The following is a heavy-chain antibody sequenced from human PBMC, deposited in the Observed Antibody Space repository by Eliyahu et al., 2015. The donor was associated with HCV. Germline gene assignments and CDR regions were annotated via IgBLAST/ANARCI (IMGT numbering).Heavy chain of an antibody. CDR2: INHSGST. Sequence: QVQLQQWGAGLLKPSETLSLTCAVYGGSFSGYYWSWVRQPPGKGLEWIGEINHSGSTNYNPSLKSRVTISVDTSKNQFSLKLSSVTAADTAVYYCARVIHGYSYAYLDYWGQGTLVTVSS. D-gene: IGHD5-18*01. V-gene: IGHV4-34*01. CDR1: GGSFSGYY. CDR3: ARVIHGYSYAYLDY. J-gene: IGHJ4*02.